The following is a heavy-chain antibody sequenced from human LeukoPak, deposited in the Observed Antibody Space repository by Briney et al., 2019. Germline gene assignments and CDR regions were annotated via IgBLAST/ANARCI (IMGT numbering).Heavy chain of an antibody. CDR3: ARQTPYYIGCDAFDI. D-gene: IGHD3-10*01. V-gene: IGHV4-34*01. Sequence: SEALSLTCAVYGGSFSGYYWSWIRQPPGKGLEWIGEINHSGSTNYNPSLKSRVTISVDTSKNQFSLKLSSVTAADTAVYYCARQTPYYIGCDAFDIWGQGTMVTVSS. CDR1: GGSFSGYY. J-gene: IGHJ3*02. CDR2: INHSGST.